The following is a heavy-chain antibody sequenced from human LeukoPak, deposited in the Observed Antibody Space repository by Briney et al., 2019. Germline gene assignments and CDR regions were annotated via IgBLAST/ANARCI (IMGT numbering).Heavy chain of an antibody. V-gene: IGHV3-74*01. CDR3: ARYKHWGTMMFDP. J-gene: IGHJ5*02. CDR2: MNSDGADT. CDR1: GFTFRTTW. D-gene: IGHD1-14*01. Sequence: AGSLRLSCVASGFTFRTTWMHWLRQAPGKGLVWVSRMNSDGADTTYADSVKGRFTMSRDNAENTLYLEMDSLRAEDTAVYYCARYKHWGTMMFDPWGQGTLVTVSS.